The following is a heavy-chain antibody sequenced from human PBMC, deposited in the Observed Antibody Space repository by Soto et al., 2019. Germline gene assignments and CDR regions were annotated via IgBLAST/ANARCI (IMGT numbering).Heavy chain of an antibody. D-gene: IGHD3-10*01. CDR3: ARGRSDSAGSSFGRRMDV. CDR1: GGTISSDNW. V-gene: IGHV4-4*02. CDR2: MYHSGST. J-gene: IGHJ6*02. Sequence: QVQLQESGPGLVKPSGTLSLTCAFSGGTISSDNWWTWVRQPPGKGLEWIGEMYHSGSTNYSPSLKSRVTMSVDTSKSQISLTLTSVTAADSATYFCARGRSDSAGSSFGRRMDVWGQGTTVTVSS.